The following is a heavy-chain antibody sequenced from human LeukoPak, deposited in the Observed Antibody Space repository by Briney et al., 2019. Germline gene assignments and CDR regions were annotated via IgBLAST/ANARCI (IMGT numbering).Heavy chain of an antibody. CDR2: INWNGGST. CDR3: ARASRTSPDSAIFY. D-gene: IGHD5-18*01. V-gene: IGHV3-20*04. Sequence: PGGSLRLSCAASGFTFDDYGMSWVRQAPGKGLEWVSGINWNGGSTGYADSVKGRFTISRDNAKNSLYLQMNSLRAEDTAVYYCARASRTSPDSAIFYWGQGTLVTVSS. J-gene: IGHJ4*02. CDR1: GFTFDDYG.